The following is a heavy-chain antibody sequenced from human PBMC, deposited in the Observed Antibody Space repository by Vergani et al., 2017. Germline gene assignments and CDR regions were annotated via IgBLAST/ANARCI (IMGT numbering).Heavy chain of an antibody. CDR1: GFDFTYSA. V-gene: IGHV3-21*01. J-gene: IGHJ4*02. Sequence: EVQLVESGGGVVKPGGSLTISCATSGFDFTYSAMSWIRQAPGRGLQWVSSITRGSKSIYYADSVKGRFTIIRDDVKKSLLLRMNNLKVDDTAIYYCARTRSPIAMIRQFEQWGQGTLVTVSS. D-gene: IGHD5-18*01. CDR3: ARTRSPIAMIRQFEQ. CDR2: ITRGSKSI.